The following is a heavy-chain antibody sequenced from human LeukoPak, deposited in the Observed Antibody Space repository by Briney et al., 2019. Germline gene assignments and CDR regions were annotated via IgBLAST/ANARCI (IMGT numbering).Heavy chain of an antibody. CDR2: ITFSSSYI. Sequence: GGSLRLSCAASGFTFSSYNMNRVRQAPGKGLEWVSSITFSSSYIYYADSVKGRFTISRDNAKNSLYLQMDSLRAEDTAVYYCARGREGYNSYDYWGHGTLVTVSS. CDR1: GFTFSSYN. V-gene: IGHV3-21*01. CDR3: ARGREGYNSYDY. D-gene: IGHD5-24*01. J-gene: IGHJ4*01.